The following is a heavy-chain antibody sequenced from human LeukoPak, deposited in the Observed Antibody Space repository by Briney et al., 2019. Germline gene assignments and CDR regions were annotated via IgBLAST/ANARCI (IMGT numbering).Heavy chain of an antibody. J-gene: IGHJ4*02. CDR2: IFYSGNS. Sequence: SETLSLTCTVSGGSISSTNNYWGWLRQPPGKGLEWIGSIFYSGNSYYNPSLKSRVTISVDTSKNQFSLKLSSVTAADTAVYYCAGPSAWFDYWGQGTVVTVSS. CDR1: GGSISSTNNY. CDR3: AGPSAWFDY. V-gene: IGHV4-39*01.